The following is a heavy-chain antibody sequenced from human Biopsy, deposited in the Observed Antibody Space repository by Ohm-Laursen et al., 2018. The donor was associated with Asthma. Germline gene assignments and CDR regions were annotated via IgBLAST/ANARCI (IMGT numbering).Heavy chain of an antibody. CDR1: GFTLSSYS. V-gene: IGHV3-64D*08. CDR2: IATEGTNR. J-gene: IGHJ4*02. D-gene: IGHD2/OR15-2a*01. CDR3: VKDHSAGFHYFDA. Sequence: GSLRLSCAASGFTLSSYSMHWVRQAPGRGPEYVAFIATEGTNRFYADSVKGRFTVSRDNPKRTLYLHMIAVRAEDTGVYYCVKDHSAGFHYFDAWGQGARVTVSS.